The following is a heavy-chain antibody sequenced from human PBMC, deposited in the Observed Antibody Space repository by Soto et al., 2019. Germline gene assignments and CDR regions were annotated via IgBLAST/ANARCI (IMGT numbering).Heavy chain of an antibody. CDR1: GFTFSTYG. CDR2: ISYDGSNK. D-gene: IGHD2-2*01. CDR3: AKDFARTIYCSSTSCPPKPDYYFYYGMDV. J-gene: IGHJ6*02. Sequence: PGESLKISCTASGFTFSTYGMHWVRQAPGKGLEWVAVISYDGSNKYYADSVKGRFTISRDNSKNTLYLQMNSLRAEDTAVYYCAKDFARTIYCSSTSCPPKPDYYFYYGMDVWGQGTTVTVSS. V-gene: IGHV3-30*18.